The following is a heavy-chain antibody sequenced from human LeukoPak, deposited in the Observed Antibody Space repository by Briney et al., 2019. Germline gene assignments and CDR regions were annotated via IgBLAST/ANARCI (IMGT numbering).Heavy chain of an antibody. V-gene: IGHV1-46*01. CDR3: AREYTTGWPFDY. CDR1: GYTFTSYY. D-gene: IGHD6-19*01. CDR2: INPSGGST. J-gene: IGHJ4*02. Sequence: ASVTVSCKASGYTFTSYYMHWVRQAPGEGLEWMGIINPSGGSTSYAQKFQGRVTMTRDTSTSIVYMELSSLRSEDTAVYYCAREYTTGWPFDYWGQGTLVTVSS.